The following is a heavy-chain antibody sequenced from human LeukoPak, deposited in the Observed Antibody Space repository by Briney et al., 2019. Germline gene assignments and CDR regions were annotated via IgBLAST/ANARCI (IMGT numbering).Heavy chain of an antibody. CDR1: GGTFSSYA. J-gene: IGHJ4*02. V-gene: IGHV1-69*13. D-gene: IGHD3-10*01. Sequence: SVKVSCKASGGTFSSYAISWVRQAPGQGLEWMGGIIPIFGATNYAQKFQGRVTITADESTSTAYMELSSLRSEDTAVYYCARDYYGSGTYYKPFDYWGQGTLVTVSS. CDR2: IIPIFGAT. CDR3: ARDYYGSGTYYKPFDY.